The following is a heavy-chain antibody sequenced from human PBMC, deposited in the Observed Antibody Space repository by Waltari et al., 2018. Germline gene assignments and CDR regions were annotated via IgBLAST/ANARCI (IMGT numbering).Heavy chain of an antibody. V-gene: IGHV4-38-2*02. Sequence: QLQESGPGLVKPSETLSLTCRVSGFSMTRSYWAWVRQPPGKGREWIGSVFHTGSPSYNPSLKSRVTISVDSSKNQFNLRLTAVTAADTAVYYCAGEKARYGFDVWGQGTLVTVSS. J-gene: IGHJ5*02. D-gene: IGHD4-17*01. CDR2: VFHTGSP. CDR1: GFSMTRSY. CDR3: AGEKARYGFDV.